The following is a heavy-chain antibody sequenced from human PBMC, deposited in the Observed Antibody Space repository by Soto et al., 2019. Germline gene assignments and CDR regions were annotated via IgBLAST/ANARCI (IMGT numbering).Heavy chain of an antibody. D-gene: IGHD3-10*01. Sequence: QVQLQESGPGLVKPSETLSLTCTVSGDSVSSGNYYWMWIRQPPGKGLEWIGYVSYTGSTNYNSSRKTRVIISVATYKNEISLKLTSVIAADTAVYYCARAYYYGSGRGRSMDVWGQGTTVIVSS. CDR3: ARAYYYGSGRGRSMDV. CDR2: VSYTGST. V-gene: IGHV4-61*01. J-gene: IGHJ6*02. CDR1: GDSVSSGNYY.